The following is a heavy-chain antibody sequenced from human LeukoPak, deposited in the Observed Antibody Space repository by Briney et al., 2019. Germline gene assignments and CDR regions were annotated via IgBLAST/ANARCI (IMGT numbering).Heavy chain of an antibody. D-gene: IGHD2-2*01. CDR3: AKYLCSSSICYVDY. J-gene: IGHJ4*02. V-gene: IGHV3-30*02. CDR2: KRKDRSNN. CDR1: GFTPSIYC. Sequence: PGRSLRLSCAASGFTPSIYCMHWVRHPPSRGRGWVKFKRKDRSNNYNADSVNARFTNSRDNSKSTLYLQMNSLRVEDTAVYYCAKYLCSSSICYVDYWGQGTLVTVSS.